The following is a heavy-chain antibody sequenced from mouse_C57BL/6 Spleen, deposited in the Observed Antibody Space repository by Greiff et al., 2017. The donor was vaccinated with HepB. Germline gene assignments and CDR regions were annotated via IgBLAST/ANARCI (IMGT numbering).Heavy chain of an antibody. CDR3: AVSITITMDY. Sequence: QVQLQQSGPELVKPGASVKISCKASGYAFSSSWMNWVKQRPGKGLEWIGRIYPGDGDTNYNGKFKGKATLTADKSSSTAYMQLSSLTSEDSAVYFCAVSITITMDYWGQGTSVTVSS. D-gene: IGHD1-1*02. CDR2: IYPGDGDT. CDR1: GYAFSSSW. J-gene: IGHJ4*01. V-gene: IGHV1-82*01.